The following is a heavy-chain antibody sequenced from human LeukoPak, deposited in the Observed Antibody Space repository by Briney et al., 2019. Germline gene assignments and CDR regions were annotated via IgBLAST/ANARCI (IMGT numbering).Heavy chain of an antibody. D-gene: IGHD1-26*01. CDR2: IYNSGST. CDR3: VRDRELTY. CDR1: GGSISIYY. J-gene: IGHJ4*02. V-gene: IGHV4-59*03. Sequence: PSETQSLTCSVSGGSISIYYWSWVRQPPGKGLEWIGYIYNSGSTNYNPSLKSRVTISVDTSKNQFSLKLTSVTAADTAVYYCVRDRELTYWGQGTLVTVSS.